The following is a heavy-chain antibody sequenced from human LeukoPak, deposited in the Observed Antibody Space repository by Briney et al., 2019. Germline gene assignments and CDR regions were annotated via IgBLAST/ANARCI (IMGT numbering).Heavy chain of an antibody. CDR1: GFTFSSYA. Sequence: PGGSLRLSCAASGFTFSSYAMHWVRQAPGKGLEYVSAISSNGGSTYYANSVKGRFTISRDNSKNTLYLQMGSLRAEDMVVYYCARERVQGSGAFDIWGQGTMVTVSS. CDR2: ISSNGGST. V-gene: IGHV3-64*01. D-gene: IGHD3-10*01. CDR3: ARERVQGSGAFDI. J-gene: IGHJ3*02.